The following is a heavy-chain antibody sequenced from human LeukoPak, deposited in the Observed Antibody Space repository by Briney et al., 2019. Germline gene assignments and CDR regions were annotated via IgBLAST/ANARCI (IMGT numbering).Heavy chain of an antibody. CDR2: ISYDGSNK. CDR3: AKTYYYDSSGYETDY. V-gene: IGHV3-30*18. Sequence: GGSLRLSCAASGFTFSSYGMHWVRQAPGKGLEWVAVISYDGSNKYYADSVKGRFTISRDNSKNTLYLQMNSLRAEDTAVYYCAKTYYYDSSGYETDYWGQGTLVTVSS. J-gene: IGHJ4*02. CDR1: GFTFSSYG. D-gene: IGHD3-22*01.